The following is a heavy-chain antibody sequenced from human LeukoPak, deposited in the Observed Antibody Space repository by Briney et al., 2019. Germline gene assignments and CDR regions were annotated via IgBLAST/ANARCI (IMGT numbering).Heavy chain of an antibody. V-gene: IGHV3-7*01. CDR1: GFTFSSYW. D-gene: IGHD3-16*01. J-gene: IGHJ4*02. CDR3: ASGRQLGY. CDR2: IKEDGSEK. Sequence: GGSLRLSCAASGFTFSSYWMSWVRQAPGKGLEWVANIKEDGSEKYYVASVKGRFSISRDNAKNSLYLQMNSLRAEDAAVYYCASGRQLGYWGQGTLVTVSS.